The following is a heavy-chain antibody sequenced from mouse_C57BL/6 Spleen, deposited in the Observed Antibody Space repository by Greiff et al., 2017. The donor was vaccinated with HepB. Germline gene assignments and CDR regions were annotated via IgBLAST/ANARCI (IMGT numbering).Heavy chain of an antibody. J-gene: IGHJ1*03. Sequence: VQLQQSVAELVRPGTSVKVSCKASGYAFTNYLIEWVKQRPGQGLEWIGVINPGSGGTNYNEKFKGKATLTADKSSSTAYMQLSSLTSEDSAVYFCARSRDYWYFDGWGTGTTVTVSS. CDR3: ARSRDYWYFDG. V-gene: IGHV1-54*01. CDR2: INPGSGGT. CDR1: GYAFTNYL.